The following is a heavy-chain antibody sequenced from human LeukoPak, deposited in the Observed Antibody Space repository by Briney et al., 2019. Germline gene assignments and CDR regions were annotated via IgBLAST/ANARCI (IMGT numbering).Heavy chain of an antibody. CDR1: GFTFDDYA. Sequence: GRSLRLSCAASGFTFDDYAMHWVRQAPGKGLEWVSGISWNSGSIGYADSVKGRFTISRDSAKNSLYLQMNSLRAEDTALYYCAKGWYYFDYWGQGTLVTVSS. CDR2: ISWNSGSI. J-gene: IGHJ4*02. V-gene: IGHV3-9*01. D-gene: IGHD6-13*01. CDR3: AKGWYYFDY.